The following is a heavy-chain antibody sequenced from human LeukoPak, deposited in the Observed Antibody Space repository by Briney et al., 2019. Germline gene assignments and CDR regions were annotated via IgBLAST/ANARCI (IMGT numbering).Heavy chain of an antibody. CDR3: ARGEEQWLEWYFDL. CDR2: INHSGST. D-gene: IGHD6-19*01. CDR1: GGSFSGYY. Sequence: SETLSLTCAVYGGSFSGYYWSWIRQPPGKGLEWIGEINHSGSTNYNPSLKGRVTISVDTSKNQFSLKLSSVTAADTAVYHCARGEEQWLEWYFDLWGRGTLVTVSS. V-gene: IGHV4-34*01. J-gene: IGHJ2*01.